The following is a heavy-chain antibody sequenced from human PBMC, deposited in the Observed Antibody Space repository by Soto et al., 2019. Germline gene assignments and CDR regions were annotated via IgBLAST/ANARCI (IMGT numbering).Heavy chain of an antibody. V-gene: IGHV3-7*01. CDR3: ARDRSPLGSHYDYIWGSYRDYYYYMDV. Sequence: GGSLRLSCAASGFTFSSYWMSWVRQAPGKGLEWVANIKQDGSEKYYVDDVKDRFTISRDNAQTSLYLQMNSLGAEDTAVYYCARDRSPLGSHYDYIWGSYRDYYYYMDVWGKGTTVTVSS. J-gene: IGHJ6*03. D-gene: IGHD3-16*02. CDR1: GFTFSSYW. CDR2: IKQDGSEK.